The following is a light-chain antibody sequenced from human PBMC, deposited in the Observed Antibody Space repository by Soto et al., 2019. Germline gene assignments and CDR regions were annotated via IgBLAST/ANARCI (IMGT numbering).Light chain of an antibody. CDR1: NXDVGGYNS. CDR2: EVS. Sequence: QSVLTQPASVSGSPGQSITISCTGTNXDVGGYNSVSWYQQHPGKAPKLMIYEVSYRPVGVSNRFSGSKSGNTASLTVSGLQAEDGADYYCSSYAVKKNFVVFGSGTKVTVL. CDR3: SSYAVKKNFVV. V-gene: IGLV2-14*01. J-gene: IGLJ1*01.